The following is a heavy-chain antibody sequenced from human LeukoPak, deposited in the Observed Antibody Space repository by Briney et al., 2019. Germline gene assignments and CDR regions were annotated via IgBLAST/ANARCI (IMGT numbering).Heavy chain of an antibody. V-gene: IGHV4-34*01. CDR2: INHSGST. D-gene: IGHD3-22*01. J-gene: IGHJ4*02. Sequence: SETLSLTCAVYGGSFSGYYWSWIRQPPGKGLEWIGEINHSGSTNYNPSLKSRVTISVDTSKNQFSLKLSSVTAADTAVYYCARASGGRRNYYDSSGYYNYWGQGTLVTVSS. CDR1: GGSFSGYY. CDR3: ARASGGRRNYYDSSGYYNY.